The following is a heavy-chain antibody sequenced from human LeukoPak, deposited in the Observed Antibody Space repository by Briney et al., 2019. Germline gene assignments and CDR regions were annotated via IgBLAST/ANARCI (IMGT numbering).Heavy chain of an antibody. J-gene: IGHJ6*02. V-gene: IGHV1-69*13. CDR3: ARWEAYCSSTSCYGVAYGMDV. CDR2: IIPIFGTA. Sequence: ASVKVSCKASGGTFSSYAISWVRQAPGQGLEWMGGIIPIFGTANYAQKFQGRVTITADESTSTAYMELRSLRSDDTAVYYCARWEAYCSSTSCYGVAYGMDVWGQGTTVTVSS. CDR1: GGTFSSYA. D-gene: IGHD2-2*01.